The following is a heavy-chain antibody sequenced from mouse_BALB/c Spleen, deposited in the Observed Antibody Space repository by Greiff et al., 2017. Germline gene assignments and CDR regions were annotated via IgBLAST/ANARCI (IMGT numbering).Heavy chain of an antibody. D-gene: IGHD1-1*01. CDR1: GYTFTSYW. CDR3: ARGGTTVVAGDY. V-gene: IGHV1-69*02. Sequence: QVQLQQPGAELVKPGASVKLSCKASGYTFTSYWMHWVKQRPGQGLEWIGEIDPSDSYTNYNQKFKGKATLTVDKSSSTAYMQLSSLTSEDSAVYYCARGGTTVVAGDYWGQGTTRTVSS. J-gene: IGHJ2*01. CDR2: IDPSDSYT.